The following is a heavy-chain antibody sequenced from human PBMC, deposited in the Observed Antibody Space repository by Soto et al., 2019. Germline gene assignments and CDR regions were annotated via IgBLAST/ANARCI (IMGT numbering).Heavy chain of an antibody. V-gene: IGHV1-46*01. CDR3: ARAILSGYCDY. CDR1: GYTFTSYY. D-gene: IGHD3-9*01. Sequence: ASVKVSCKASGYTFTSYYIHWVRQAPGQGLEWMGVINPGDSSTSYAQKFQGRVTMTRDTSTSTVYMELSSLRSEDTAVYYCARAILSGYCDYWGQGTLVTVSS. CDR2: INPGDSST. J-gene: IGHJ4*02.